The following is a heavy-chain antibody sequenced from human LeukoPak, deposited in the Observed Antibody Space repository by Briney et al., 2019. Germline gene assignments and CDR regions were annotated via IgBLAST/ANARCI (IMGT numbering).Heavy chain of an antibody. J-gene: IGHJ4*02. D-gene: IGHD6-13*01. CDR3: ASLGIAAATDY. V-gene: IGHV3-30*04. CDR1: GFTFSSYA. CDR2: ISYDGSNK. Sequence: GGSLRLSCAASGFTFSSYAMHWVRQAPGKGLEWVAVISYDGSNKYYAGSVKGRFTISRDNSKNTLYLQMNSLRAEDTAVYYCASLGIAAATDYWGQGTLVTVSS.